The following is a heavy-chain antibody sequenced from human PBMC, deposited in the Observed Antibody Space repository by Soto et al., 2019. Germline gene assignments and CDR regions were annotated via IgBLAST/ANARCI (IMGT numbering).Heavy chain of an antibody. CDR2: INAGNGNT. D-gene: IGHD3-10*01. CDR1: GYTFTSYA. Sequence: ASVKVSCKASGYTFTSYAMHWVRQAPGQRLEWMGWINAGNGNTKYSQKFQGRVTITRDTSASTAYMELSSLRSEDTAVYYCARDIDYYGSGSYLFDYWGQGTLVTVSS. V-gene: IGHV1-3*01. J-gene: IGHJ4*02. CDR3: ARDIDYYGSGSYLFDY.